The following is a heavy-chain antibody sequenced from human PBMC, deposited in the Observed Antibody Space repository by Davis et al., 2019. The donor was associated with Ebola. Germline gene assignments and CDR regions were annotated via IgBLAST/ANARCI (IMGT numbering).Heavy chain of an antibody. V-gene: IGHV4-59*12. CDR1: GVSIKTYY. J-gene: IGHJ6*04. D-gene: IGHD2-15*01. CDR3: ARERGYSWALDV. CDR2: IPYSESTFYSGST. Sequence: SETLSLTCTVSGVSIKTYYWSWIRQPPGKGLEWIGYIPYSESTFYSGSTNYNPSLKSRVTISIDTSKNQFSLKLSSVTAADTAIYFCARERGYSWALDVWGKGTTVTVSS.